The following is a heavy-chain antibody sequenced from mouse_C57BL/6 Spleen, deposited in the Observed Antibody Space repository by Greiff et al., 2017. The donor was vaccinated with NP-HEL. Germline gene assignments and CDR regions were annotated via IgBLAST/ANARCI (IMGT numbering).Heavy chain of an antibody. Sequence: QVHVKQSGAELARPGASVKLSCKASGYTFTSYGISWVKQRTGQGLEWIGEIYPRSGNTYYNEKFKGKATLTADKSSSTAYMELRSLASEDSAVYFCARGQLRPSDAMDYWGQGTSVTVSS. D-gene: IGHD3-2*02. CDR2: IYPRSGNT. CDR3: ARGQLRPSDAMDY. J-gene: IGHJ4*01. CDR1: GYTFTSYG. V-gene: IGHV1-81*01.